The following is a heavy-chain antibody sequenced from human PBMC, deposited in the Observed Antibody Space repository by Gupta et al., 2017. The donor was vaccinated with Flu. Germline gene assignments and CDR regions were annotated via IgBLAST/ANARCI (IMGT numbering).Heavy chain of an antibody. CDR2: ISRSSSYM. CDR1: GFTFNIFS. CDR3: ARDSGEGFDP. D-gene: IGHD3-10*01. Sequence: VQVVESGGGLVNPGGSLRLSCAASGFTFNIFSMNWVRQAPGKGLEWVSSISRSSSYMKYADSVKGRFTISRDNANNSVYLQMDSLRVEDTAVYYCARDSGEGFDPWGQGTLVTVSS. V-gene: IGHV3-21*02. J-gene: IGHJ5*02.